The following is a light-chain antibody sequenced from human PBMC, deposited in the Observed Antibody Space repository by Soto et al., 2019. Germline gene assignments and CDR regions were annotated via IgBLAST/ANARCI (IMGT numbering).Light chain of an antibody. CDR2: YTS. CDR1: QYVGTR. J-gene: IGKJ1*01. CDR3: HQRQSWPRT. V-gene: IGKV3-11*01. Sequence: EIVLTQSPATLSSSPGETATLSCRASQYVGTRLAWYQHKPGQAPRLLIYYTSNRATRIPARFSGSGSGTDFTLTISSLAPEDFAIYYCHQRQSWPRTFGQGTKVDIK.